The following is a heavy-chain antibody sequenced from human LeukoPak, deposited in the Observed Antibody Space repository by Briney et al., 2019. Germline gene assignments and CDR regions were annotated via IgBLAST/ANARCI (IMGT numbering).Heavy chain of an antibody. Sequence: SETPSLTCAVYGGSFSGYYWSWIRQPPGKGREWIGEINHSGSTNYNPSLKSRVTISVDTSKNQFSLKLSSVTAADTAVYYCARGVYNWFDPWGQGTLVTVSS. CDR2: INHSGST. CDR1: GGSFSGYY. V-gene: IGHV4-34*01. D-gene: IGHD1-14*01. CDR3: ARGVYNWFDP. J-gene: IGHJ5*02.